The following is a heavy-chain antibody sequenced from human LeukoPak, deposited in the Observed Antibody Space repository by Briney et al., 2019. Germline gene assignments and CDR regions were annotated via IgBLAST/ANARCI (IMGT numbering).Heavy chain of an antibody. Sequence: QSGGSLRLSCAASGFTFSSYWMSWVRQAPGKGLEWVANIKQDGSEKYYVDSVKGRFTISRDNAKNSLYLQMNSLRAEDTAVYYCARTPYNWNYGGYLDYWGQGTLVTVSS. CDR1: GFTFSSYW. CDR3: ARTPYNWNYGGYLDY. CDR2: IKQDGSEK. J-gene: IGHJ4*02. D-gene: IGHD1-7*01. V-gene: IGHV3-7*01.